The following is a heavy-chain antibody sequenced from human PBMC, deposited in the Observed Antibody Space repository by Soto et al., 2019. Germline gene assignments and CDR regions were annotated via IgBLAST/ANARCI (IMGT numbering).Heavy chain of an antibody. Sequence: QVQLQQWGAGLLKPSETLSLTCAVYGGSFSGYYWSWIRQPPGKGLEWIGEINHSGSTNYNPSLKSRVTISVDTSKNQFSLKLSSVTAADTAVYYCARERGLTYYYGSGNAFDIWGQGTMVTVSS. J-gene: IGHJ3*02. CDR3: ARERGLTYYYGSGNAFDI. CDR2: INHSGST. D-gene: IGHD3-10*01. V-gene: IGHV4-34*01. CDR1: GGSFSGYY.